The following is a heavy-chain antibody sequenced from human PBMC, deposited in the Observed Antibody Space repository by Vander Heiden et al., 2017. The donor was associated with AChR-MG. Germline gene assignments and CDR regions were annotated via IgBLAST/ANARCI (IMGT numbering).Heavy chain of an antibody. Sequence: QVQLVQSGAEVKKPGASVKVSCKASGYTFTSYDINWVRQATGQGLEWMGWMNPNSGNTGYAQKFQGRVTMTRNTSISTAYMELSSLRSEDTAVYYCARVMWYSSSWYASYYYYYYMDVWGKGTTVTVSS. V-gene: IGHV1-8*01. J-gene: IGHJ6*03. CDR3: ARVMWYSSSWYASYYYYYYMDV. CDR2: MNPNSGNT. D-gene: IGHD6-13*01. CDR1: GYTFTSYD.